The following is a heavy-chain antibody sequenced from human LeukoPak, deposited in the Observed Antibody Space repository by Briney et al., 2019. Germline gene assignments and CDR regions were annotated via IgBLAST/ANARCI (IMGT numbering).Heavy chain of an antibody. CDR2: ISGSGGST. J-gene: IGHJ4*02. CDR1: GFTFSSYA. V-gene: IGHV3-23*01. Sequence: GGSLRLSCAASGFTFSSYAMSWVRQAPGKGLGWVSAISGSGGSTYYADSVKGRFTISRDNSKNTLYLQMNSLRAEDTAVYYCAKDYFGYYYDSSGYYYAFDYWGQGTLVTVSS. D-gene: IGHD3-22*01. CDR3: AKDYFGYYYDSSGYYYAFDY.